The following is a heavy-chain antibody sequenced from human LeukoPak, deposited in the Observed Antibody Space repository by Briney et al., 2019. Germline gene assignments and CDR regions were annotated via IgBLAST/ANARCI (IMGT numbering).Heavy chain of an antibody. D-gene: IGHD3-3*01. CDR2: IYYSGST. Sequence: PSETLSLTCTVSGGSISSSSYYWGWIRQPPGKGLEWIGSIYYSGSTYYNPSLKSRVTISVDTSKNQFSLKLSSVTAADTAVYYCATDYDFWSGYYSPGAPPVYWGQGTLVTVSS. J-gene: IGHJ4*02. CDR3: ATDYDFWSGYYSPGAPPVY. V-gene: IGHV4-39*01. CDR1: GGSISSSSYY.